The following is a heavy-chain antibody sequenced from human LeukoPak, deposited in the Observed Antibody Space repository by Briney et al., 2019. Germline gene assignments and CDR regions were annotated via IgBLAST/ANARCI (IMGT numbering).Heavy chain of an antibody. CDR3: ARGGGTAAGISSSFDH. V-gene: IGHV1-69*13. CDR2: LVPMFAIA. CDR1: GGIFSRYA. Sequence: GASVKVSCKASGGIFSRYAISWVRQVPGQGLEWMGGLVPMFAIADLAQNFQGRVTITSDESTNTAYMELSSLRPDDTAVYFCARGGGTAAGISSSFDHWGQGTLVTVSS. J-gene: IGHJ4*02. D-gene: IGHD6-13*01.